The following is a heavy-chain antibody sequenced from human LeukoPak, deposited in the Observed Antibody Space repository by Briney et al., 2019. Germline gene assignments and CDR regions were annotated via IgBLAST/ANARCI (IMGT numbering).Heavy chain of an antibody. CDR1: GGSISTTNW. V-gene: IGHV4-4*02. CDR3: AVDFGSHRVVY. D-gene: IGHD3-3*01. CDR2: VHLSGRT. J-gene: IGHJ4*01. Sequence: KPSGTLSLTCGVSGGSISTTNWWTWVRQPPGEGLEWVGEVHLSGRTHYNPSLESRVTMSVDMSENHISLRLTSVTAADTAVYYCAVDFGSHRVVYWGQGSLVTVSS.